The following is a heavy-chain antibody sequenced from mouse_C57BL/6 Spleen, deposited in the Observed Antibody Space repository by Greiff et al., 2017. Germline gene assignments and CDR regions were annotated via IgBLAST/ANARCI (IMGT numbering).Heavy chain of an antibody. CDR1: GYTFTDYE. V-gene: IGHV1-15*01. CDR2: IDPETGGT. CDR3: TRDYYGSSPFDY. J-gene: IGHJ2*01. Sequence: QVQLQQSGAELVRPGASVTLSCKASGYTFTDYEMHWVKQTPVHGLEWIGAIDPETGGTAYNQKFKGKAILTADKSSSTAYMELRSLTSEDSAVYDCTRDYYGSSPFDYWGQGTTLTVSS. D-gene: IGHD1-1*01.